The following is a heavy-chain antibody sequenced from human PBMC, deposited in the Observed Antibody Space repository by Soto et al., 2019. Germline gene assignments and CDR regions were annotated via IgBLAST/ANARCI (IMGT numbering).Heavy chain of an antibody. CDR2: ISYDGSNK. D-gene: IGHD2-2*01. CDR1: GFTFSSYG. J-gene: IGHJ5*02. CDR3: AKDSRNSTSCCKWFDP. Sequence: GGSLRLSCAASGFTFSSYGMHWVRQAPGKGLEWVAVISYDGSNKYYADSVKGRFTISRDNSKNTLYLQMNSLRAEDTAVYYCAKDSRNSTSCCKWFDPWGQGTLVTVSS. V-gene: IGHV3-30*18.